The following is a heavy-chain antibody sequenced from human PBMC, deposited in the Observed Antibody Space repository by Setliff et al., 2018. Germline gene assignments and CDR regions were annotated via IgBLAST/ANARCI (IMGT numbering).Heavy chain of an antibody. Sequence: ASVKVSCKASGYTFTVYTMNWVRQAPGQGLEWMGWINTNTGNPTYAQGFTGRFVFSLDTSVSTAYLQISSLKAEDTAVYYCARDRGPFDWLIYYGMDVWGQGTTVTVSS. CDR2: INTNTGNP. CDR3: ARDRGPFDWLIYYGMDV. D-gene: IGHD3-9*01. CDR1: GYTFTVYT. V-gene: IGHV7-4-1*02. J-gene: IGHJ6*02.